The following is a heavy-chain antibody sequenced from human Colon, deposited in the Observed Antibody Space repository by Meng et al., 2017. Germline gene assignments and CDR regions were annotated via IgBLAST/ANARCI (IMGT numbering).Heavy chain of an antibody. Sequence: PLDPGPGLVTPSQTLSLTCTVSGGSINSGDYYWSWIRQPPGKGLEWIGEINHSGSTNYNPSLKSRVTISVDTSKNQFSLKLSSVTAADTAVYYCARGLFDYWGQGTLVTVSS. CDR1: GGSINSGDYY. CDR3: ARGLFDY. J-gene: IGHJ4*02. V-gene: IGHV4-30-4*08. CDR2: INHSGST.